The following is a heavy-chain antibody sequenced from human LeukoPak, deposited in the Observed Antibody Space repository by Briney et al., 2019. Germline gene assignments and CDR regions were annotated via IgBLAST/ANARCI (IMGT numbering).Heavy chain of an antibody. CDR1: GVSVSSYC. Sequence: PSETLSLTCTVYGVSVSSYCWSWVRQPPGKELEWIGYMSYSGDTNYNPSLKSRVTISIDTSKNQFSLKLNSVTAADTAVYYCARHYGPWGQGTLVTVSS. CDR3: ARHYGP. J-gene: IGHJ5*02. V-gene: IGHV4-59*08. CDR2: MSYSGDT. D-gene: IGHD3-10*01.